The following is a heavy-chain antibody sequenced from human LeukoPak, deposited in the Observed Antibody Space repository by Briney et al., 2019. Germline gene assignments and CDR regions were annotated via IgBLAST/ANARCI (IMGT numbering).Heavy chain of an antibody. V-gene: IGHV4-61*02. CDR3: ARCGYSGYGGFDY. CDR1: GGSISSGSYY. D-gene: IGHD5-12*01. J-gene: IGHJ4*02. CDR2: IYTSGST. Sequence: SETLSLTCTVSGGSISSGSYYWSWIRQPAGKGLEWIGRIYTSGSTNYNPSLKSRVTISVDTSKNQFSLKLGSVTAADTAVYYCARCGYSGYGGFDYWGQGTLATVSS.